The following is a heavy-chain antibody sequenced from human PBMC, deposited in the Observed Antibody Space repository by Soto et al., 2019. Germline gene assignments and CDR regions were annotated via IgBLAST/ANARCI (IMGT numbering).Heavy chain of an antibody. Sequence: SGPTLVNPTQTLTLTFSFSGFSLITRGLGVGWIRQPPGKALEWLAVIYWDDDKRYSPSLRSRLTITKDTSTNQMVLTMTNMDPEDTATYYCAHWYSGPQGFDPWGQGTLVTVSS. CDR2: IYWDDDK. CDR1: GFSLITRGLG. CDR3: AHWYSGPQGFDP. D-gene: IGHD1-26*01. J-gene: IGHJ5*02. V-gene: IGHV2-5*02.